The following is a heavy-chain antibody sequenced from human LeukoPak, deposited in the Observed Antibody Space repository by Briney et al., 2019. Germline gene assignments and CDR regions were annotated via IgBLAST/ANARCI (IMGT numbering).Heavy chain of an antibody. V-gene: IGHV4-59*01. CDR3: ARVSRVPAAIRFDYYYYMDV. CDR1: SGSISSYY. D-gene: IGHD2-2*02. Sequence: PSETLSLTCTVSSGSISSYYWSWIRQPPGKGLEWIGYIYYSGSTNYNPSLKSRVTISVDMSKNQFSLKLSSVTAADTAVYYCARVSRVPAAIRFDYYYYMDVWGKGTTVTVSS. CDR2: IYYSGST. J-gene: IGHJ6*03.